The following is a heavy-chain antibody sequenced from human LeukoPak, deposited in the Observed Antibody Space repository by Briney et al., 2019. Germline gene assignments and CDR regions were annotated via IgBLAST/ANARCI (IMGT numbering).Heavy chain of an antibody. CDR2: SGIASGNT. D-gene: IGHD1-1*01. CDR1: GFPPIEYS. CDR3: ARDHNYAVDN. V-gene: IGHV3-48*01. Sequence: QAGESLRLSCTLSGFPPIEYSMNWVRPVPGKGLEWITYSGIASGNTKDAYSVSGRITISADKVKDSSYLQMDSLRFEGTAVYYCARDHNYAVDNWGQGTLVSVAS. J-gene: IGHJ4*01.